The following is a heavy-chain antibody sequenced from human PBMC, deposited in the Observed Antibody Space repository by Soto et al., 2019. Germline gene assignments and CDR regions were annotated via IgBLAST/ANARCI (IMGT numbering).Heavy chain of an antibody. D-gene: IGHD3-10*01. J-gene: IGHJ4*02. CDR1: GFTFSSYA. CDR3: AKSVTMVRGVIDYFDY. CDR2: ISGSRGST. V-gene: IGHV3-23*01. Sequence: GGSLRLSCAASGFTFSSYAMSWVRQAPGKGLEWVSAISGSRGSTYYADSVKGRFTISRDNSKNTLYLQMNSLRAEDTAVYYCAKSVTMVRGVIDYFDYWGQGTLVTVSS.